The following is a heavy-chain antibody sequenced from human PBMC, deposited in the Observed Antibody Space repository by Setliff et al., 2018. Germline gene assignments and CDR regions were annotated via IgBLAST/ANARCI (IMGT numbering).Heavy chain of an antibody. J-gene: IGHJ3*01. CDR3: ARGGIYNYASSAYFDL. V-gene: IGHV1-2*02. D-gene: IGHD3-22*01. Sequence: GASVKVSCKASGYTFSDYYMYWVRQAPGQGLEWMGWINPKSGGAHYAQKFRGRVTMSRETSISTDYMELSRLTSDDTAVYYCARGGIYNYASSAYFDLWGQGSMVTVSS. CDR2: INPKSGGA. CDR1: GYTFSDYY.